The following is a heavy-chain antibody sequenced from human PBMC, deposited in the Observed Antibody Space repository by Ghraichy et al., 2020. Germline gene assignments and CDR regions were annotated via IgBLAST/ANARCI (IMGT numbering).Heavy chain of an antibody. V-gene: IGHV3-30-3*01. CDR3: AREFLYYSASSGYYFAY. CDR2: VSYDESDK. Sequence: LTCAASGFTFSTYSMHWVRQAPGKGLEWVAAVSYDESDKYYADSVKGRFTISRDNSKNTLYLQMNSLRTEDTAVYYCAREFLYYSASSGYYFAYWGQGTLVTVSS. CDR1: GFTFSTYS. D-gene: IGHD3-22*01. J-gene: IGHJ4*02.